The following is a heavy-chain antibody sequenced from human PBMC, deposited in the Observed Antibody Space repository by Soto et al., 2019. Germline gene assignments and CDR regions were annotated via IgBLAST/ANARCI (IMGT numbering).Heavy chain of an antibody. V-gene: IGHV4-4*02. CDR2: IYHSGST. CDR1: GGSISSSNW. Sequence: SETLSLTCAVSGGSISSSNWWSWVRQPPGKGLEWIGEIYHSGSTNYNPSLKSRVTISVDKSKNQFSLKLSSVTAADTAVYYCAREVDYDILTDAPPGEEGYGMDVWGQGTTVTVSS. J-gene: IGHJ6*02. D-gene: IGHD3-9*01. CDR3: AREVDYDILTDAPPGEEGYGMDV.